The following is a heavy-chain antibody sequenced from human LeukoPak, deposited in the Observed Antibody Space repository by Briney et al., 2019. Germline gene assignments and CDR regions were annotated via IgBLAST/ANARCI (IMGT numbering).Heavy chain of an antibody. CDR2: IYHSGST. Sequence: KSSQTLSLTCAVSGGSISSGGYSWSWIRQPPGKGLEWIVYIYHSGSTYYNPSLKSRVTISVDRSKNQFSLKLSSVTAADTAVYYCARGDHCGGDCSLPNWFDPWGQGTLVTVSS. CDR1: GGSISSGGYS. J-gene: IGHJ5*02. D-gene: IGHD2-21*02. V-gene: IGHV4-30-2*01. CDR3: ARGDHCGGDCSLPNWFDP.